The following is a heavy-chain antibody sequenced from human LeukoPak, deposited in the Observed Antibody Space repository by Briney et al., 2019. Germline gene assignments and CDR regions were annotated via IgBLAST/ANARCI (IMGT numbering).Heavy chain of an antibody. CDR3: SGGGGWQGFDY. Sequence: GGSLRLSCAASGFTFSSYAMSWVRQAPGKGLEWVSGISGSGGSTYYADSVKGRFTISRDNSKNTLYLQMNGLRAEDTAVYFCSGGGGWQGFDYWGQGTLVTVSS. V-gene: IGHV3-23*01. CDR2: ISGSGGST. D-gene: IGHD6-19*01. J-gene: IGHJ4*02. CDR1: GFTFSSYA.